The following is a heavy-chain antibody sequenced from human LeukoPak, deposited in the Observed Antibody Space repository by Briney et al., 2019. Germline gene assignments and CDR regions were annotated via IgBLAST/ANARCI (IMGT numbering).Heavy chain of an antibody. Sequence: GRSLRLSCAASGFTFSSHGMQWVRQAPGKGLEWVAVIWYDGRNKYYADSVKGRFTISRDNSKNTLYLQMNSLRAEDTAVYYCARDAGRVIDYWGQGTLVTVSS. CDR2: IWYDGRNK. CDR3: ARDAGRVIDY. CDR1: GFTFSSHG. V-gene: IGHV3-33*01. D-gene: IGHD6-13*01. J-gene: IGHJ4*02.